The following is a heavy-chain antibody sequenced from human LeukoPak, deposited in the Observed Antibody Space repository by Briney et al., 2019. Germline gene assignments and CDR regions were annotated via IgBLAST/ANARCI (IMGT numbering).Heavy chain of an antibody. CDR1: GYTFTGYY. V-gene: IGHV1-2*02. CDR3: ARDLDYGDYVIDY. J-gene: IGHJ4*02. D-gene: IGHD4-17*01. Sequence: ASVKVSCKASGYTFTGYYMHWVRQAPGQGLEWMLWINPNSGGTNYAQKFQGRVTLTRDTSISTAYMELSRLRSDDTAVYYCARDLDYGDYVIDYWGQGTLVTVSS. CDR2: INPNSGGT.